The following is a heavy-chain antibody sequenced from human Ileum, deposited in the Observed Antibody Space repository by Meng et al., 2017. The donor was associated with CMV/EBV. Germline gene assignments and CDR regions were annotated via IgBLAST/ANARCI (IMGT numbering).Heavy chain of an antibody. CDR2: IYRGDDK. V-gene: IGHV2-5*02. D-gene: IGHD1-26*01. J-gene: IGHJ4*02. Sequence: QIPLKEAGPTLVKPTQTLTLTCSFSRFSPSTSGEGVGWIRQPPGKALEWLALIYRGDDKRYSPSLNSRLTIAKDTSKNEVVLTLTNMGPIDTGTYYCAHFVGGYYPSRPDYWGQGTLVTVSS. CDR1: RFSPSTSGEG. CDR3: AHFVGGYYPSRPDY.